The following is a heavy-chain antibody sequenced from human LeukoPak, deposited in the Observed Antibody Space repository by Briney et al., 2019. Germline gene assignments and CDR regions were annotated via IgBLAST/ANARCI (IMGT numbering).Heavy chain of an antibody. CDR3: ATGYYEPFAT. Sequence: KSSETLSLTCTFSGASVSSYYWDWLRHTPGKGLEWIGYISDTGKTHSNPSLKSRVSISLGPANKQFSLRLRSVTAADSAVYYCATGYYEPFATWGPGILVTVSS. CDR2: ISDTGKT. V-gene: IGHV4-59*02. J-gene: IGHJ5*02. CDR1: GASVSSYY. D-gene: IGHD3-3*01.